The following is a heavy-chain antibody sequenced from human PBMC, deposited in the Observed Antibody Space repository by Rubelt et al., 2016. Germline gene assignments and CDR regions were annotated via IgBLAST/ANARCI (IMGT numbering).Heavy chain of an antibody. CDR1: GYTFTSYG. J-gene: IGHJ5*02. V-gene: IGHV1-18*01. Sequence: QVQLVQSGAEVKKPGASVKVSCKASGYTFTSYGISWVRQAPGQGLEWMGWISAYNGNTNYAQKLQGRVSMTTDTSTSTAYIELRSLRSDDTAMYFCARGYCSSANCLFNWFDPWGQGTLVTVSS. D-gene: IGHD2-2*01. CDR2: ISAYNGNT. CDR3: ARGYCSSANCLFNWFDP.